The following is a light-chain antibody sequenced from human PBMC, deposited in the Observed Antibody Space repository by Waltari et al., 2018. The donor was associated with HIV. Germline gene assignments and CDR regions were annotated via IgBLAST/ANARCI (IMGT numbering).Light chain of an antibody. CDR1: SSDIGAYYR. Sequence: QSALTQRPSVSGSLGQSVTIYCTETSSDIGAYYRVSWYQQSPGTAPKLRIYEVTHRPSGVPVRFSGSKAGNTASLIISGLKADDEADYYCSSYTTSSTWVFGGGTKLTVL. V-gene: IGLV2-18*02. CDR2: EVT. J-gene: IGLJ3*02. CDR3: SSYTTSSTWV.